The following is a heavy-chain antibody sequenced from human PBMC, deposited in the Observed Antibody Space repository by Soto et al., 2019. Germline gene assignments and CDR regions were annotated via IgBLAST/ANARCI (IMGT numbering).Heavy chain of an antibody. CDR3: MLTAVAAESFDY. Sequence: ASVKVSCKASGYTFTSYGISWVRQAPGQGLEWMGWISAYNGNTNYAQKLQGRVTMTTDTSTSTAYMELRSLRSDDTAVYYCMLTAVAAESFDYWGQGTLVTVYS. CDR1: GYTFTSYG. V-gene: IGHV1-18*01. CDR2: ISAYNGNT. D-gene: IGHD6-19*01. J-gene: IGHJ4*02.